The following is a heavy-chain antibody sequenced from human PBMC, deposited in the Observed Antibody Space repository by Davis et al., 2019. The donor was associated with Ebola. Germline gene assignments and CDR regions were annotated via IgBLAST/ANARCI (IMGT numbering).Heavy chain of an antibody. CDR1: GYTFTGYY. Sequence: ASVKVSCKASGYTFTGYYMHWVRQAPGQGLEWMGWINPNSGGTNYAQKFQGWVTMTRDTSISTAYMELSRLRSDDTAVYYCARGSTFGGYGMDVWGQGTTVTVSS. V-gene: IGHV1-2*04. CDR3: ARGSTFGGYGMDV. CDR2: INPNSGGT. J-gene: IGHJ6*02. D-gene: IGHD3-16*01.